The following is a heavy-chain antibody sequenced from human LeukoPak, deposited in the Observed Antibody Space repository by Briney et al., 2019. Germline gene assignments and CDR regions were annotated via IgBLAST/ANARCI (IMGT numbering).Heavy chain of an antibody. CDR3: ARDCSSTSCYGPSAFDI. V-gene: IGHV4-31*03. J-gene: IGHJ3*02. CDR2: IYYSGST. Sequence: PSETLSLTCTVSGGSISSGGYYWSWIRQHPGKGLEWIGYIYYSGSTYYNPSLKSRVTISVDTSKNQFSLKLSSVTAADTAVYYCARDCSSTSCYGPSAFDIWGQGTMVTVSS. CDR1: GGSISSGGYY. D-gene: IGHD2-2*01.